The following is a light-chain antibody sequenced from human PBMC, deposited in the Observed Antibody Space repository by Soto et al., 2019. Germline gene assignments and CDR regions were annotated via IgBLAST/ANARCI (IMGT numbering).Light chain of an antibody. CDR3: QHYNTPQWT. Sequence: PGECAALSCRASRRGSSEYLAWYQQRPGQPPRLLIYGVSMRAVDIPGRFSGSGSGTEFTLTISRLEPEDFAVYYCQHYNTPQWTFGQGTKVDIK. CDR2: GVS. J-gene: IGKJ1*01. CDR1: RRGSSEY. V-gene: IGKV3-20*01.